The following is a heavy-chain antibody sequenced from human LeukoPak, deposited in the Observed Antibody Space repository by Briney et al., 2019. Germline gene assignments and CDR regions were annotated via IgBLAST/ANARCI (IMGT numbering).Heavy chain of an antibody. J-gene: IGHJ4*02. CDR1: GFTFSRYE. V-gene: IGHV3-48*03. CDR2: ISSSGSTI. CDR3: AKGENYGYSSGLIDY. D-gene: IGHD6-19*01. Sequence: GGSLRLSCAASGFTFSRYEMNWVRQAPGKGLEWVSYISSSGSTIYYADFVKGRFTISRDNAKNSLCLQMNSLRAEDTAVYYCAKGENYGYSSGLIDYWGQGTLVTVSS.